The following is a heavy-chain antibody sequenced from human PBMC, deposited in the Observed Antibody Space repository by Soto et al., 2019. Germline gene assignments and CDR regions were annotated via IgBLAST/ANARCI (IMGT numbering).Heavy chain of an antibody. J-gene: IGHJ4*02. CDR3: ARDTVAGGLAPMDY. CDR2: ISSSSDFI. V-gene: IGHV3-21*01. Sequence: EVQLVESGGGLVKPGGSLRLSCAASGFTFGTYTMNWVRQAPGKGLEWVSTISSSSDFIYYADSLKGRFNISRDNAKYSLSLLMNSLRTKDTAVYYCARDTVAGGLAPMDYWGQGTLVTVSS. CDR1: GFTFGTYT. D-gene: IGHD2-2*01.